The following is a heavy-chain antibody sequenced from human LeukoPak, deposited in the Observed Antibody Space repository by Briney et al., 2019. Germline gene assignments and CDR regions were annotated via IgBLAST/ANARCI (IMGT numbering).Heavy chain of an antibody. CDR3: ARVSGWFDP. D-gene: IGHD3-10*01. CDR2: IYYSGST. Sequence: PSETLSLTCTVSGGSISSYYWSWIRQPPGEGLEWIGYIYYSGSTNYNPSLKSRVTISVDTSKNQLSLKLSSVTAADTAVYYCARVSGWFDPWGQGTLVTVSS. CDR1: GGSISSYY. J-gene: IGHJ5*02. V-gene: IGHV4-59*01.